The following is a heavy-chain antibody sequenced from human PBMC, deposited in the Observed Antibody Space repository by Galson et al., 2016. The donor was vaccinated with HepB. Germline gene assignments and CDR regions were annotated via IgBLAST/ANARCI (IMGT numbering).Heavy chain of an antibody. CDR3: AAAPKYKDNYNRIFEYLQD. CDR1: GYKLTDLS. J-gene: IGHJ1*01. V-gene: IGHV1-24*01. CDR2: FDPEEGEA. Sequence: SVKVSCKVSGYKLTDLSMHWVRQVPGKGLEWMGGFDPEEGEAIYARKFQGRVTMTEDTSTDTAYMELNSLTSDDTATYYCAAAPKYKDNYNRIFEYLQDWGQGTLVIVSS. D-gene: IGHD5-24*01.